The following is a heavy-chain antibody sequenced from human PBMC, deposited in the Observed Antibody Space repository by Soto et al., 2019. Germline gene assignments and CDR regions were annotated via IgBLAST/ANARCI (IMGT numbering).Heavy chain of an antibody. CDR3: SRGLWQWLFAY. V-gene: IGHV1-46*03. CDR1: GYTFTSHY. J-gene: IGHJ4*02. Sequence: QVQLVQSGAEVKKPGASVMVSCRASGYTFTSHYMHWVRQAPGQGLEWMGMIDPSGGATTYAQKFQGRVTITRDTSTTPVYLELSSLRPEDTAVYSCSRGLWQWLFAYWGQGTLVTVSS. CDR2: IDPSGGAT. D-gene: IGHD6-19*01.